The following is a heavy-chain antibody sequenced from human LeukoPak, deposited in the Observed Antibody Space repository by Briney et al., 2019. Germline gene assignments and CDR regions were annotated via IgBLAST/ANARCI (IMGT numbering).Heavy chain of an antibody. CDR3: ARDGRWEPPYPSDAFDI. V-gene: IGHV1-18*01. J-gene: IGHJ3*02. CDR1: GYTFTSYG. Sequence: ASVKVSCKASGYTFTSYGISWVRQAPGQGLEWMGWISAYNGNTNYAQKLQGRVTMTTDTSTSTAYMELRSLRSDDTAVYYCARDGRWEPPYPSDAFDIWGQGTMVTVSS. D-gene: IGHD1-26*01. CDR2: ISAYNGNT.